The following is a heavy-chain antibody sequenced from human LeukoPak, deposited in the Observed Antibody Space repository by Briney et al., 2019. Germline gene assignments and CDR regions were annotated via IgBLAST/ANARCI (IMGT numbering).Heavy chain of an antibody. D-gene: IGHD5-18*01. CDR2: IYYSGST. J-gene: IGHJ4*02. CDR1: GGSISTYY. Sequence: SETLSLTCTVSGGSISTYYWSWIRQPPGKGLEWIGYIYYSGSTNYNPSLKSRITISVDTSRNQFSLSLSSVTAADTAVYYCARGLSGYSYGYYFDYWGQGTLFTVSS. V-gene: IGHV4-59*01. CDR3: ARGLSGYSYGYYFDY.